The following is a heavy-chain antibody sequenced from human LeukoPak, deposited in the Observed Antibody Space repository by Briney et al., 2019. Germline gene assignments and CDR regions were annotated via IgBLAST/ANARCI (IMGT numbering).Heavy chain of an antibody. D-gene: IGHD3-22*01. CDR3: AKDNYYDTSGGCFAY. CDR2: IGASGGST. Sequence: TGGSLRLSCRTSGFMFDNYAMSWVRQAPGKGLEWVSGIGASGGSTYYSDSVKGRFTISRDNSKNTLFLQINSLRAEDTAVYYCAKDNYYDTSGGCFAYWGQGTLVSVSS. CDR1: GFMFDNYA. V-gene: IGHV3-23*01. J-gene: IGHJ4*02.